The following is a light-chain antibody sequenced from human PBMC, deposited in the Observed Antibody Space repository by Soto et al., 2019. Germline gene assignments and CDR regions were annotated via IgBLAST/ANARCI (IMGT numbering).Light chain of an antibody. CDR3: LLYYGGAS. J-gene: IGLJ2*01. Sequence: QAVVTQEPSLTVSXGGTVTLTCASGTGAVTSGYYPNWFQQKPGQAPRPLIYSTSHKHSWTPARFSGSLLGGKAALTLSGVQPEDEAEYYCLLYYGGASFGGGTKLTVL. CDR1: TGAVTSGYY. CDR2: STS. V-gene: IGLV7-43*01.